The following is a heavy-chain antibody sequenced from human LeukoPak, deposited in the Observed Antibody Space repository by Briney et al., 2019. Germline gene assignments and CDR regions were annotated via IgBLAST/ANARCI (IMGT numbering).Heavy chain of an antibody. CDR3: AKCGGYDYVWGSYRYPFDY. CDR2: ISGSGGST. J-gene: IGHJ4*02. CDR1: GFTFSSYA. V-gene: IGHV3-23*01. Sequence: GGSLRLSCAASGFTFSSYAMSWVRQAPGKGLEWASAISGSGGSTYYADSVKGRFTISRDNSKNTLYLQMNSLRAEDTAVYYCAKCGGYDYVWGSYRYPFDYWGQGTLVTVSS. D-gene: IGHD3-16*02.